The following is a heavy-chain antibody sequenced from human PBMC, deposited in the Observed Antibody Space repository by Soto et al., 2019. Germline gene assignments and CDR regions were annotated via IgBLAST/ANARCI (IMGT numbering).Heavy chain of an antibody. Sequence: QVQLVQSGAEVKKPGASVKVSCKASGYNFSTYDINWVRQATGQGLEWMGWMNPNNGNTGYAQKFQGRVTMTRNTAMSTAYMELSSLRSDDTAVYYWARVPRGFWSDNWFDPWGQGTLITVSS. J-gene: IGHJ5*02. CDR2: MNPNNGNT. CDR3: ARVPRGFWSDNWFDP. V-gene: IGHV1-8*01. D-gene: IGHD3-3*01. CDR1: GYNFSTYD.